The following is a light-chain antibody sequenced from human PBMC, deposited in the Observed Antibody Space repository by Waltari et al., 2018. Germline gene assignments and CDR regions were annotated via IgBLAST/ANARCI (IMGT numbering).Light chain of an antibody. CDR3: QQRTNWPPNT. CDR2: DAS. J-gene: IGKJ4*01. V-gene: IGKV3-11*01. Sequence: VLTQSPTTLSLSPGDRATLSCRASQSVCKSLAWFQQKPGQAPRLLIYDASIRATGIPPRFRGSGSGTDFTLTISSLEPEDFAVYYCQQRTNWPPNTFGGGTKVEIK. CDR1: QSVCKS.